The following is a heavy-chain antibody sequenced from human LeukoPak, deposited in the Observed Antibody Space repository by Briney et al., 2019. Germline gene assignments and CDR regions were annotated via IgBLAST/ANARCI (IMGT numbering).Heavy chain of an antibody. CDR1: GGSISSYY. D-gene: IGHD5-18*01. Sequence: PSETLSLTCTVSGGSISSYYWSWIRQPPGKGLEWIGYIYYSGSTNYNPSLKSRVTISVDTSKNQFSLKLSSVTAADTAVYYCARSWDTAMVRDWGQGTVVTVS. CDR2: IYYSGST. CDR3: ARSWDTAMVRD. J-gene: IGHJ4*02. V-gene: IGHV4-59*01.